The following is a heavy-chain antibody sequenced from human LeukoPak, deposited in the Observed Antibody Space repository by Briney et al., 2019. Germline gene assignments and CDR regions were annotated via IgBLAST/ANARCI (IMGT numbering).Heavy chain of an antibody. CDR1: GYTFTSYG. CDR2: ISAYNGNT. CDR3: ASFDYYDSSGSAFDI. V-gene: IGHV1-18*01. J-gene: IGHJ3*02. Sequence: ASVKVSCKASGYTFTSYGISWVRQAPGQGLEWMGWISAYNGNTNYAQKLQGRVTMTTDTSTSTAYMELRSLRSDDTAVYYCASFDYYDSSGSAFDIWGQGTMVTVSS. D-gene: IGHD3-22*01.